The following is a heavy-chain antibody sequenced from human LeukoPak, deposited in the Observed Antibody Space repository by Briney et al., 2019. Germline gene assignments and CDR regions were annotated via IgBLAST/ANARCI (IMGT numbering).Heavy chain of an antibody. V-gene: IGHV4-31*03. CDR1: GGSISSGGYY. CDR3: AREGEYPHDSSGPFDY. Sequence: PSQTLSLTCTVSGGSISSGGYYWSWIRQHPGKGLEWIGYIYYSGSTYYNPSLKSRVTISVDTSKNQFSLKLSSVTAADTAVYYCAREGEYPHDSSGPFDYWGQGTLVTVSS. CDR2: IYYSGST. J-gene: IGHJ4*02. D-gene: IGHD3-22*01.